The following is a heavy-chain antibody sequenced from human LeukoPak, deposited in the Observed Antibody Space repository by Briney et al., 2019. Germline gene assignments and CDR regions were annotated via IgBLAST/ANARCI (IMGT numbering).Heavy chain of an antibody. J-gene: IGHJ4*02. CDR1: GFTFSRHW. CDR3: AKIPGYSSSWTEDY. D-gene: IGHD6-13*01. V-gene: IGHV3-7*01. CDR2: IDGAGGEK. Sequence: PGGSLRLSCEASGFTFSRHWLTWVRQAPGKGLEWVGNIDGAGGEKHYVDSVKGRFTISRDNAKTSLYLHMNSLRAEDTAVYYCAKIPGYSSSWTEDYWGQGTLVTVSS.